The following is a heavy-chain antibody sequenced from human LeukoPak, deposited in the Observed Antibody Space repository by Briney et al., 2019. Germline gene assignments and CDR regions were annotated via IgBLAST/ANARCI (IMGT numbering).Heavy chain of an antibody. CDR2: ILPSFGIA. D-gene: IGHD2-15*01. CDR1: GVNFSRYA. CDR3: AGLYCSGGSCNFDY. Sequence: GASLKDSCKASGVNFSRYAISWVRQDPGQRLEWIGRILPSFGIANNAQMCQGRVTTIADNSTSTAYLGRSSLTSEDTAVYYCAGLYCSGGSCNFDYWGQGTLVTVSS. V-gene: IGHV1-69*04. J-gene: IGHJ4*02.